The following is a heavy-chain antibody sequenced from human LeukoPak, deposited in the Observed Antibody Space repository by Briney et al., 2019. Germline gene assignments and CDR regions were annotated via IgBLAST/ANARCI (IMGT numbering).Heavy chain of an antibody. CDR2: MNPNRGNT. CDR3: ARGRLVPAAMVVMGYYYYYYMDV. V-gene: IGHV1-8*01. CDR1: GYTFTSYD. Sequence: ASVKVSCKASGYTFTSYDITWVRQATGQGLEWMGWMNPNRGNTGYAQKFQGRVTMTRNTSISTAYMELSSLRSEDTAVYYCARGRLVPAAMVVMGYYYYYYMDVWGKGTTVTVSS. D-gene: IGHD2-2*01. J-gene: IGHJ6*03.